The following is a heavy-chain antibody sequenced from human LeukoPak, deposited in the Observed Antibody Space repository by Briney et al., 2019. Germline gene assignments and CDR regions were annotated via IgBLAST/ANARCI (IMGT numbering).Heavy chain of an antibody. CDR3: ARGLGYCSSTSCNGGWFDP. J-gene: IGHJ5*02. Sequence: ASVKVSCKASGYTFTSYDINWVRQATGQGLEWMGWMNPNSGNTGYAQKFQGRVTMTRNTSISTAYMELSSLRSEGTAVYYCARGLGYCSSTSCNGGWFDPWGQGTLVTVSS. D-gene: IGHD2-2*01. V-gene: IGHV1-8*01. CDR2: MNPNSGNT. CDR1: GYTFTSYD.